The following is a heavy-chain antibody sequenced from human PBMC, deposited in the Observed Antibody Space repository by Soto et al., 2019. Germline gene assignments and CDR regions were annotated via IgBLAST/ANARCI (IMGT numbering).Heavy chain of an antibody. J-gene: IGHJ5*02. CDR2: MNPNSGNT. Sequence: GASVKVSCKASGYTFTSYDINWVRQATGQGLEWMGWMNPNSGNTGYAQKFQGRVTMTRNTSISTAYMELSSLRSEDTAVYYCARDLGYCSSTSCYARWFDPWGQGTLVTVSS. V-gene: IGHV1-8*01. CDR3: ARDLGYCSSTSCYARWFDP. CDR1: GYTFTSYD. D-gene: IGHD2-2*01.